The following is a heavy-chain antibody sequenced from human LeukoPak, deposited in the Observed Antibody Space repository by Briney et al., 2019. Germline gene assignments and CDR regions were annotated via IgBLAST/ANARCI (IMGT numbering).Heavy chain of an antibody. CDR2: IRHDGSDK. Sequence: GGSLRLSCAASGFIFGDSGIHWVRQAPGRGLEWVTYIRHDGSDKYYADSVKGRFTISRDNSKNTLDLQMSSLRPEDTAVYYCAKDFHWSTKYWGQGTLVTVSS. V-gene: IGHV3-30*02. J-gene: IGHJ4*02. D-gene: IGHD3-3*01. CDR3: AKDFHWSTKY. CDR1: GFIFGDSG.